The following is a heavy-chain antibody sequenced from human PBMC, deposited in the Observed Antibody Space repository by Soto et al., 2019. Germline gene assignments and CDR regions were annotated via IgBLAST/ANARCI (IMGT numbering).Heavy chain of an antibody. V-gene: IGHV4-61*01. CDR3: ARQYCSGGRCFDAFDI. CDR2: VYNSGST. J-gene: IGHJ3*02. CDR1: GGSVSSGSYY. Sequence: QVQLQESGPGLVKPSETLSLSCTVSGGSVSSGSYYWSWIRQPPGKGLEWIGYVYNSGSTNYNPSFTSRVTTSVDSSKSQFSLQLSSVTAADTAIYYCARQYCSGGRCFDAFDIWGQGTMVTVSS. D-gene: IGHD2-15*01.